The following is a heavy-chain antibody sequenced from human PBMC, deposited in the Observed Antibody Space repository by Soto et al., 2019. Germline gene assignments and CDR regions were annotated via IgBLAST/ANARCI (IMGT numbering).Heavy chain of an antibody. D-gene: IGHD5-12*01. CDR1: GGSISSGGYS. CDR2: IYSSGGS. Sequence: QLRLQESGSGLMKPSQTLSLTCAVAGGSISSGGYSWCWIRQSPGNGLEWIGNIYSSGGSYYTPSLRSRVTMSLDTSTNQFSLTLTSVTAADTAGYYCARGDIVTVPTIGGWFDPWGRGALVIVSS. V-gene: IGHV4-30-2*06. J-gene: IGHJ5*02. CDR3: ARGDIVTVPTIGGWFDP.